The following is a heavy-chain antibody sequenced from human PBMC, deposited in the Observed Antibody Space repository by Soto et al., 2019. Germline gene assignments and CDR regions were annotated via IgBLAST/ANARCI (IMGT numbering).Heavy chain of an antibody. J-gene: IGHJ5*02. Sequence: SETLSLTCAVYGGSFSGYYWSWIRQPPWKGLEWIGEINHSGSTNYNPSLKSRVTISVDTSKNQFSLKLSSVTAADTAVYYCARGVGVVVVPAANWFDPWGQGTLVTVSS. CDR2: INHSGST. V-gene: IGHV4-34*01. CDR1: GGSFSGYY. D-gene: IGHD2-2*01. CDR3: ARGVGVVVVPAANWFDP.